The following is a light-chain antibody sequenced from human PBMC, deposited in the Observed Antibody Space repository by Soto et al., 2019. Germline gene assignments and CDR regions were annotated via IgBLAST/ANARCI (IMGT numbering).Light chain of an antibody. CDR3: QQYDNLPLT. CDR1: QDISNY. J-gene: IGKJ4*01. Sequence: DIQMTQSPSSLSASVGVRVTITCQASQDISNYLNWYQQKPGKAPKTLIYDPSNLETGVPSRFSGSGSGTDVTFTISSLQPEDIETYYCQQYDNLPLTFGGGTKVEIK. V-gene: IGKV1-33*01. CDR2: DPS.